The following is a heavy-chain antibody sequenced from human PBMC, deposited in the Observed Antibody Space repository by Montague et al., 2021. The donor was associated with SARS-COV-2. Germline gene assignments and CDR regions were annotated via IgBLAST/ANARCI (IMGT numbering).Heavy chain of an antibody. CDR1: GDSVSSNSAT. V-gene: IGHV6-1*01. CDR3: TSGREGNYNVMDV. Sequence: CAISGDSVSSNSATWNWVRQSPSRGLEWLGRTYYRSKWYNDYAVSVRGRVTINPDTSKNQFSLQLNSVTPEDMAIYHCTSGREGNYNVMDVWGQGTTVTVSS. J-gene: IGHJ6*02. CDR2: TYYRSKWYN. D-gene: IGHD1-1*01.